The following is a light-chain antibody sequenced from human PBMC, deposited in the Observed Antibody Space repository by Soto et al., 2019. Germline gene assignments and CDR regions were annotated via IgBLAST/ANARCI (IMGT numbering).Light chain of an antibody. Sequence: DIVMTQSPLSLPVTHGEPASISCRSSQSLLHSNGFKYLDWYLQKPGQSPQLLIYLGSNRASGVPDRFSGSGSGTDFTLKISRVEAEDVGVYYCMQALQIPLTFGGGTKVDIK. V-gene: IGKV2-28*01. CDR3: MQALQIPLT. J-gene: IGKJ4*01. CDR1: QSLLHSNGFKY. CDR2: LGS.